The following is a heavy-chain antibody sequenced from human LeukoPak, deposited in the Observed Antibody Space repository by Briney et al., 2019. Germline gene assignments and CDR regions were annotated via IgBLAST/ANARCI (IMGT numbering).Heavy chain of an antibody. J-gene: IGHJ4*02. CDR3: ARMSLWFGELSDY. CDR1: GYTFSSSG. V-gene: IGHV1-2*02. D-gene: IGHD3-10*01. CDR2: INPNSGGT. Sequence: ASVKFSCKASGYTFSSSGFSWVRQAPGQGLEWRGWINPNSGGTNYAQKFQGRVTMTRDTSISTAYMELSRLRSDDTAVYYCARMSLWFGELSDYWGQGTLVTVSS.